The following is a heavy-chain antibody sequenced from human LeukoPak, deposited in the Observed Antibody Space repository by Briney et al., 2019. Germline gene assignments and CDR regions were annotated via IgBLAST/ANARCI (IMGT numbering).Heavy chain of an antibody. J-gene: IGHJ4*02. CDR3: GGFGELYKFDY. CDR2: IYYSGST. Sequence: PSETLSLTCTVSGGSISSGDYYWSWIRQPPGKGLEWIGYIYYSGSTNYNPSLKSRVTISVDTSKNQFSLKLSSVTAADTAVYYCGGFGELYKFDYWGQGTLVTVSS. CDR1: GGSISSGDYY. V-gene: IGHV4-30-4*01. D-gene: IGHD3-10*01.